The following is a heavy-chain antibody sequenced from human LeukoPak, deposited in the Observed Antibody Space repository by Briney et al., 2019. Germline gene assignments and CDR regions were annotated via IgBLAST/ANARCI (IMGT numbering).Heavy chain of an antibody. CDR1: GFTVSSNY. CDR2: IYSGGNT. CDR3: ARDSDYGSGPEYFDY. V-gene: IGHV3-53*01. D-gene: IGHD3-10*01. J-gene: IGHJ4*02. Sequence: PGGSLRPSCAASGFTVSSNYMSWVRQAPGKGLQWVSVIYSGGNTYYADSVKGRFTISRDNSKNTLYLQMNSLRAEDTAVYYCARDSDYGSGPEYFDYWGQGTLVTVSS.